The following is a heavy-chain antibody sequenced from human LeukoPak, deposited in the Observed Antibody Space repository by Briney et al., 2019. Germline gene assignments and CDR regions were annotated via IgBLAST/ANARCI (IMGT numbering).Heavy chain of an antibody. D-gene: IGHD2-21*01. CDR3: AKVERGNIVVVIGSPFDY. J-gene: IGHJ4*02. Sequence: GGSLRLSCAASGFTFSSYAMHWVRQAPGKGLEYVSAISSNGGSTYYANSVKGRFTISRENAKNSLYLQMNSLRAEDTAVYYCAKVERGNIVVVIGSPFDYWGQGTLVTVSS. CDR1: GFTFSSYA. CDR2: ISSNGGST. V-gene: IGHV3-64*01.